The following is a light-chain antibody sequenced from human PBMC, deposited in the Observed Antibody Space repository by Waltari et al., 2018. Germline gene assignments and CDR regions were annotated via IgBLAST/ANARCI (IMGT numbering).Light chain of an antibody. J-gene: IGKJ1*01. V-gene: IGKV1-39*01. CDR3: QQTYTTPRT. Sequence: DIQMTQSPSSLSASVGDRITITCRASQSISTSLNWYQQKPGTAPKLLIYAASSLQRGVPSRFSGSGSGTDFTLTISSLQPEDFGTYYCQQTYTTPRTFGQGTKVETK. CDR1: QSISTS. CDR2: AAS.